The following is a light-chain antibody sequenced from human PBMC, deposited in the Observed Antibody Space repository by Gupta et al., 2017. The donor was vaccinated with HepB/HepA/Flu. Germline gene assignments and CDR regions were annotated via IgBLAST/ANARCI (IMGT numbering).Light chain of an antibody. CDR1: QSLVSSDGNTY. J-gene: IGKJ1*01. V-gene: IGKV2-30*01. CDR2: NVS. Sequence: DVVMTQSPLSLPVTLGQPASISCRSSQSLVSSDGNTYLNWFQQRPGQSPRRLIYNVSNRASGVPDRFSGSGSGTDFTLKISRVEAEDVGVYYCRQGTHWPRTFGQGTKVEIK. CDR3: RQGTHWPRT.